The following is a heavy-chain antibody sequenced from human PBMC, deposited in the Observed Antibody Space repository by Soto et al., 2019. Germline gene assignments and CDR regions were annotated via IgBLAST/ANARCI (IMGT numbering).Heavy chain of an antibody. J-gene: IGHJ4*02. CDR3: ARRLHDYGDYVRSLRPFDY. CDR2: IYYSGST. Sequence: QLQLQESGPGLVKPSETLSLTCTVSGGSISSSSYYWGWIRQPPGKGLEWIGSIYYSGSTYYNPSLKSRVTISVDTSKNQFSLKLSSVTAADTAVYYCARRLHDYGDYVRSLRPFDYWGQGTLVTVSS. V-gene: IGHV4-39*01. D-gene: IGHD4-17*01. CDR1: GGSISSSSYY.